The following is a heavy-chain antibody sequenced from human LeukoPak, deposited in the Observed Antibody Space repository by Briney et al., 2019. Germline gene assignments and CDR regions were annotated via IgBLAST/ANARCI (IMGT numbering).Heavy chain of an antibody. V-gene: IGHV3-66*01. CDR1: GFTVSSNY. D-gene: IGHD6-19*01. CDR2: IYSGGST. Sequence: GGSLRLSCAASGFTVSSNYMSWVRQAPGKGLEWVSVIYSGGSTYYADSVKGRFTISRDNFKNTLYLQMNSLRAEDTAVYYCARDLAVYSSGWNSWGQGTLVTVSS. CDR3: ARDLAVYSSGWNS. J-gene: IGHJ4*02.